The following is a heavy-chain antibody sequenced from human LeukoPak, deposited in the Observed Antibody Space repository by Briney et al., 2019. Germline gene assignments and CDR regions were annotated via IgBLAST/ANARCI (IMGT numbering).Heavy chain of an antibody. D-gene: IGHD2-2*01. CDR2: INPNSGDT. CDR3: ARDSSAALEF. J-gene: IGHJ4*02. Sequence: ASVKVSCKASGCTFTEHYIHWVRQAPGQGLEWMGWINPNSGDTNYAQNSQGRVTITRDASNSIVYMEVSSLSSDDTAVYYCARDSSAALEFWGQGTPVTVSP. V-gene: IGHV1-2*02. CDR1: GCTFTEHY.